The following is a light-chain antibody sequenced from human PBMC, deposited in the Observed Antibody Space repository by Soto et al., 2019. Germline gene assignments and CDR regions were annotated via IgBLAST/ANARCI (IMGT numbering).Light chain of an antibody. J-gene: IGKJ1*01. Sequence: EIVLTQSPGTLSLSPGERATLSCRASQSVDSIYLAWYQQKPGQAPRLLIYGASYRATGIPDRFSGSGSGTDFTLTISRLEPEDFAVYYCQQYGSSGTFGQGTKVDI. V-gene: IGKV3-20*01. CDR1: QSVDSIY. CDR3: QQYGSSGT. CDR2: GAS.